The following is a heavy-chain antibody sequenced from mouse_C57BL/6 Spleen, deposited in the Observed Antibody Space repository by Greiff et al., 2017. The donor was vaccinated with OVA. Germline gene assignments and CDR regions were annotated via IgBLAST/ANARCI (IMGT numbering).Heavy chain of an antibody. V-gene: IGHV1-78*01. CDR2: IYPRDGST. D-gene: IGHD1-1*01. CDR3: ARRSYGTYYAMDY. CDR1: GYTFTDHT. J-gene: IGHJ4*01. Sequence: VQLQHSDAELVKPGASVKISCKVSGYTFTDHTIHWMKQRPEQGLEWIGYIYPRDGSTKYNEKFKGKATLTADKSSSTAYMQLNSLTSEDSAVYFCARRSYGTYYAMDYWGQGTSVTVSS.